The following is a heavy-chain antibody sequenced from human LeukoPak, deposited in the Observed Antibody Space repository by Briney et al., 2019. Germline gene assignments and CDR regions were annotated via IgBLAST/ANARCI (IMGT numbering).Heavy chain of an antibody. CDR1: GSSINSAYY. D-gene: IGHD3-16*02. V-gene: IGHV4-38-2*02. Sequence: SETLSLTCTVSGSSINSAYYWGWIRQPPGKGLEWIGTIYPSGSTSYNPSLKSRVTISLDTSKNQFSLKLNSVTAADTAVYYCARGENYVWGSYRYDYWGQGTLVTVSS. CDR3: ARGENYVWGSYRYDY. J-gene: IGHJ4*02. CDR2: IYPSGST.